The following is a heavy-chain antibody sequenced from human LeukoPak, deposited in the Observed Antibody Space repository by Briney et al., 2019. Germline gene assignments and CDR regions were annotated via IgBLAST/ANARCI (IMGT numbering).Heavy chain of an antibody. CDR2: IFYSGTT. CDR3: ARASGCTANSCHPDY. J-gene: IGHJ4*02. D-gene: IGHD2-8*02. Sequence: PSQTLSLTCTVSGGSIRSGIYYWTWIRQHPGGGLEWIGYIFYSGTTYYNPSLKSRVTISVHTSKNQFSLNLSSVTAADTAVYYCARASGCTANSCHPDYWGQGTLVTVPS. CDR1: GGSIRSGIYY. V-gene: IGHV4-31*03.